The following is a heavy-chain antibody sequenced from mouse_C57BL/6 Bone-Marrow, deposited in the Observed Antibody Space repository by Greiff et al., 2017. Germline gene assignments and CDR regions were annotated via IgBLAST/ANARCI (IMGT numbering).Heavy chain of an antibody. CDR3: ARSGPLGRSFDY. D-gene: IGHD4-1*01. J-gene: IGHJ2*01. Sequence: QVQLQQPGAELVKPGASVKLSCKASGYTFTSYWITWVKQRPGQGLEWIGDIYPTSGRTNYNEKFKSKAILTVDTSSNTAYMQLSSLPSEDSAVFYCARSGPLGRSFDYWGQGSTLTASS. V-gene: IGHV1-55*01. CDR1: GYTFTSYW. CDR2: IYPTSGRT.